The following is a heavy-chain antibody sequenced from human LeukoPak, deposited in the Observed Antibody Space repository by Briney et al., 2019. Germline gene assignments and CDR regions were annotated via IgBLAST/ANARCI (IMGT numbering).Heavy chain of an antibody. J-gene: IGHJ4*02. D-gene: IGHD3-3*01. CDR1: GFTFSSYA. CDR2: ISGSGGSP. CDR3: ANCYGDFWSGYYPRY. V-gene: IGHV3-23*01. Sequence: PGGSLRLSCAASGFTFSSYAMSWVRQAPGKGLEWVSAISGSGGSPYYADSVKGRFTISRDNSKNTLYLQMNSLRAEDTAVYYCANCYGDFWSGYYPRYWGQGTLVTVSS.